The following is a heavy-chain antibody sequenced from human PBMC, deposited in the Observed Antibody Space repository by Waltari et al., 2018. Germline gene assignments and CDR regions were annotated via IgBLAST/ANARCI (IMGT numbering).Heavy chain of an antibody. J-gene: IGHJ4*02. V-gene: IGHV3-21*02. D-gene: IGHD6-19*01. CDR1: GFTFSSWD. CDR3: TRDVYGSGGDYFEP. Sequence: QLVESGGGLVKPGGSLRLSCSASGFTFSSWDMNWVRQAPGKGLEWIASITSGSTYIFYADAVKGRFTISRDDAKDSLYLQVDSLRAEDTGVYYCTRDVYGSGGDYFEPWGQGTLVTVSS. CDR2: ITSGSTYI.